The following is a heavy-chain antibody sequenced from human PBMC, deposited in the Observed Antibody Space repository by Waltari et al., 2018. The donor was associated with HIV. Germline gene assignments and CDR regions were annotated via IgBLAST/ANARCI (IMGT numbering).Heavy chain of an antibody. Sequence: QLQLQESGPGLVKPSETLSLTYTVSGGSISSSSYYWGLIRQPPGKGLEWIGNILYSGSTYYNPSLKSRVTISVDTSKNQFSLKLSSVTAADTAVYYCATSRTGPTTFDYWGQGTLVTVSS. V-gene: IGHV4-39*01. D-gene: IGHD3-9*01. J-gene: IGHJ4*02. CDR2: ILYSGST. CDR3: ATSRTGPTTFDY. CDR1: GGSISSSSYY.